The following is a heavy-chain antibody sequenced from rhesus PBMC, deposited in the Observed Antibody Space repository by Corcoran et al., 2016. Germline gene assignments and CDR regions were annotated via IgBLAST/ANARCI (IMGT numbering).Heavy chain of an antibody. D-gene: IGHD2-39*01. V-gene: IGHV1-111*02. CDR3: ARDLGYAGGLDS. Sequence: EVLQAKSGAESKKLADNEKIASNGSGYRLSDNFTNRGGQALGKGIEGVECVDPEDCETDHAQNFQNRGAITADMSTDTAYMGLSSLRSEDTAVYYCARDLGYAGGLDSWGQGVVVTVSS. CDR1: GYRLSDNF. J-gene: IGHJ6*01. CDR2: VDPEDCET.